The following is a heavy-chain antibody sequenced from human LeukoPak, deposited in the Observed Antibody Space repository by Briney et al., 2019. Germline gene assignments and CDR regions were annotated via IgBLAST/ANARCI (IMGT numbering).Heavy chain of an antibody. V-gene: IGHV3-48*03. Sequence: PGGSLRLSCAASGFTFSNYELNWVRQAPGKGLEWVSYISHSGRTIYYADSVKGRFTISRDNAKNTLYLQMNSLRAEDTAVYYCARGIYGGNPADYWGQGTLVTVSS. CDR2: ISHSGRTI. J-gene: IGHJ4*02. CDR1: GFTFSNYE. CDR3: ARGIYGGNPADY. D-gene: IGHD4-23*01.